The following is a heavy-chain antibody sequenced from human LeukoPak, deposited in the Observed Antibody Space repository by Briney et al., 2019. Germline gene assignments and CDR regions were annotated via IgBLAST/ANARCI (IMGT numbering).Heavy chain of an antibody. Sequence: PGGSLRLSCAASGFTFSSYGMHWVRQAPGKGLEWVAVISYDGSNKYYADSVKGRFTISRDNSKNTLYLQMNSLRAEDTAVYYCARLLLFGESLDYWGQGTLVTVSS. V-gene: IGHV3-30*03. J-gene: IGHJ4*02. CDR1: GFTFSSYG. CDR3: ARLLLFGESLDY. CDR2: ISYDGSNK. D-gene: IGHD3-10*01.